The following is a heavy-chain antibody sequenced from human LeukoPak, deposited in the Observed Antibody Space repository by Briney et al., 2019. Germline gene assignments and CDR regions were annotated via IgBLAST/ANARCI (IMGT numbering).Heavy chain of an antibody. Sequence: SETLSLTCTVSGGSISSYYWSWVRQPPGKGLEWIGYIYYSGSTNYNPSLKSRVTISVDTSKNQFSLKLSSVTAADTAVYYCARYVDYYDSSGIPEGFDPWGQGTLVTVSS. CDR3: ARYVDYYDSSGIPEGFDP. J-gene: IGHJ5*02. D-gene: IGHD3-22*01. CDR2: IYYSGST. CDR1: GGSISSYY. V-gene: IGHV4-59*01.